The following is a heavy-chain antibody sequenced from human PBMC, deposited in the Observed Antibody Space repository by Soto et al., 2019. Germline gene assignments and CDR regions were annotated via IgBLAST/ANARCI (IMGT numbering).Heavy chain of an antibody. CDR3: ARGPYVYYYDSSGLFDY. V-gene: IGHV4-30-4*01. D-gene: IGHD3-22*01. CDR1: GGSISSGDYY. Sequence: QVQLQESGPGLVKPSQTLSLTCTVSGGSISSGDYYWSWIRQPPGKGLEWIGYIYYSGSTYYNPSLKSRVTISVDTSKNQFCMKLSSVTAADTAVYYCARGPYVYYYDSSGLFDYWGQGTLVTVSS. CDR2: IYYSGST. J-gene: IGHJ4*02.